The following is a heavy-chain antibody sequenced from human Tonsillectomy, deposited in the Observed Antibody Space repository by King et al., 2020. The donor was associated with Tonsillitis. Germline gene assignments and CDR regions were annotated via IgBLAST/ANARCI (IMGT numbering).Heavy chain of an antibody. D-gene: IGHD3-22*01. CDR1: GFTFSSYA. CDR2: ISSNGGST. J-gene: IGHJ4*02. Sequence: QLVQSGGGLVQPGGSLRLSCAASGFTFSSYAMHWVRQAPGKGLEYVSAISSNGGSTYYANSVKGRFTISRDNSKNTLYLQMGSLRAEDMAVYYCARALHYYDSSGYPRLGYWGQGTLVTVSS. CDR3: ARALHYYDSSGYPRLGY. V-gene: IGHV3-64*01.